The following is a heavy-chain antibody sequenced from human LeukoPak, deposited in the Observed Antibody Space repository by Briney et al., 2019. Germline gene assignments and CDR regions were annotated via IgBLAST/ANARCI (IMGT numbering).Heavy chain of an antibody. Sequence: KPSETLSLSCAVSGGSISSNNNYWGWIRQPPGKGLEWIGSMDYSGNTYYNPSPRSRISISVDTSKNQFSLELSSVTAADTAVYFCARQRIAVADSRGYFDYWGQGTLVTVSS. D-gene: IGHD6-19*01. V-gene: IGHV4-39*01. CDR2: MDYSGNT. J-gene: IGHJ4*02. CDR1: GGSISSNNNY. CDR3: ARQRIAVADSRGYFDY.